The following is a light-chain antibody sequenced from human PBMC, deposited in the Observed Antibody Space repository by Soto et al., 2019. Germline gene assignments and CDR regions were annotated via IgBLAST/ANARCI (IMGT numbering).Light chain of an antibody. Sequence: EIVMTQSPATLSVSPGERVTLSFRASQSVSGHLAWYQQKPGQAPRLLIYGASTRATGIPARFSGSGSGTEFTLTIRSLQSEDFAVYYCQQYNNWPPPLTFGGGTKV. CDR3: QQYNNWPPPLT. CDR1: QSVSGH. CDR2: GAS. J-gene: IGKJ4*01. V-gene: IGKV3-15*01.